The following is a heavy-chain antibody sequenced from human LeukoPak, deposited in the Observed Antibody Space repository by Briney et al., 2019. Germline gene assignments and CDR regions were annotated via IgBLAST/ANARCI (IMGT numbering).Heavy chain of an antibody. CDR2: MNPNSGNT. V-gene: IGHV1-8*01. CDR3: ARGPVSTTRKLVLVTYRLYYYYYGMDV. CDR1: VYTFTSYD. Sequence: GASVNVSCKASVYTFTSYDFNWVRQATGQGREWMGWMNPNSGNTGYAQKFQGRVTMTSNTSISTAYMELSSLRSEDTAVYYCARGPVSTTRKLVLVTYRLYYYYYGMDVWGQGTTVTVSS. J-gene: IGHJ6*02. D-gene: IGHD2-21*02.